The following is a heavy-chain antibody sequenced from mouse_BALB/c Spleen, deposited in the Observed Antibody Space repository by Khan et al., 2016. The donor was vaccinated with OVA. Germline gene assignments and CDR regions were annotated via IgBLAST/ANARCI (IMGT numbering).Heavy chain of an antibody. CDR1: GFSLSSNG. CDR2: IWGDGST. J-gene: IGHJ4*01. D-gene: IGHD1-1*01. Sequence: VQLKESGPGLVAPSQSLSITCTVSGFSLSSNGVSWVRQPPGKGLEWLGVIWGDGSTNYHSTLKSRLIISKDNSKSQVFLKLNSLQTDDTATYYCTKFTPDYYSMDYWGQGTSVTVSS. CDR3: TKFTPDYYSMDY. V-gene: IGHV2-3*01.